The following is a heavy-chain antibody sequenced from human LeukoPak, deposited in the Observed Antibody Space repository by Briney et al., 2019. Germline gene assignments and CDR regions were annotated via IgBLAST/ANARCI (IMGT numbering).Heavy chain of an antibody. CDR2: IYYNGIT. Sequence: SETLSLTCSVSGGSISSASYFWGWIRQPPGEGLEWIGAIYYNGITYYNPSLKSRVTISVDTSKNQFSLKLSSVTAADTAVYYCAHYDSSGYYSLAFDYWGQGTLVTVSS. D-gene: IGHD3-22*01. J-gene: IGHJ4*02. CDR3: AHYDSSGYYSLAFDY. V-gene: IGHV4-39*07. CDR1: GGSISSASYF.